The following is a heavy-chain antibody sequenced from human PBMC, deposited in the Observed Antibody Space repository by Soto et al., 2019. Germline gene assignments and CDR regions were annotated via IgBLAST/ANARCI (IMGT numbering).Heavy chain of an antibody. Sequence: QVQLVQSGAEVKKPGSSVKVSCKASGGTFSSYTISWVRQAPGQGLEWMGRIIPILGIANYAQKFQGRVTITADKSTSTAYMELSSLRSEDTAVYCWASSSGDYSVGYWGQGTLVTVSS. D-gene: IGHD4-17*01. V-gene: IGHV1-69*02. CDR1: GGTFSSYT. CDR2: IIPILGIA. CDR3: ASSSGDYSVGY. J-gene: IGHJ4*02.